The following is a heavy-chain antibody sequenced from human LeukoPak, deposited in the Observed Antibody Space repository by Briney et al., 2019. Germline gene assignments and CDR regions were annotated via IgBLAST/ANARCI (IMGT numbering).Heavy chain of an antibody. CDR1: GGSISSYY. CDR3: ARGASGSYKGGFDY. CDR2: MYYSGST. V-gene: IGHV4-59*08. J-gene: IGHJ4*02. D-gene: IGHD1-26*01. Sequence: SETLSLTCTVSGGSISSYYWSWIRQPPGKGLEWIGYMYYSGSTNYNPSLKSRVTMSVDRSRNQFSLKLTSVTAADTAFYYCARGASGSYKGGFDYWGQGTLVTVSS.